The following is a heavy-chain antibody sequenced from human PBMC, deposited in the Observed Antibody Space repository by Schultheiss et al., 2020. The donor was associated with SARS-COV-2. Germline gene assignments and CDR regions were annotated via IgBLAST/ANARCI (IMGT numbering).Heavy chain of an antibody. J-gene: IGHJ5*02. V-gene: IGHV1-69*04. CDR2: IIPILGIA. CDR1: GHIFTGYF. Sequence: SVKVSCKTSGHIFTGYFLHWVRQAPGQGLEWMGRIIPILGIANYAQKFQGRVTITADKSTSTAYMELRSLRSDDTAVYYCARDSGDIRSPWGQGTLVTVSS. CDR3: ARDSGDIRSP.